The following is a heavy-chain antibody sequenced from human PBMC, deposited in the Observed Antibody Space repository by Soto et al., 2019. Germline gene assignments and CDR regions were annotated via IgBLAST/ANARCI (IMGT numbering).Heavy chain of an antibody. CDR1: GYSFTSYQ. D-gene: IGHD7-27*01. J-gene: IGHJ4*02. V-gene: IGHV1-46*03. CDR3: ASNTGEDSWTPIDS. Sequence: ASVKVSCKASGYSFTSYQIHLVRQAPGQGLEWMGIINPNGGSTSYAQKFQGRVTMTRDTSTSTAYMELRNLRSEDRAVYYCASNTGEDSWTPIDSWGQGTLVTVSS. CDR2: INPNGGST.